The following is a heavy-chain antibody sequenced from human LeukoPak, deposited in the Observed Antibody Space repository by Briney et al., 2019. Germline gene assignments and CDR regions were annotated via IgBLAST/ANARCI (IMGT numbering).Heavy chain of an antibody. Sequence: SETLSLTCAVYGGPFSGYYWSWIRQPPGKGLEWIGEINHSGSTNYNPSLKSRVTISVDTSKNQFSLKLSSVTAADTAVYYCARGTAMVTVDYWAQVTLVPFPS. J-gene: IGHJ4*02. D-gene: IGHD5-18*01. CDR3: ARGTAMVTVDY. V-gene: IGHV4-34*01. CDR2: INHSGST. CDR1: GGPFSGYY.